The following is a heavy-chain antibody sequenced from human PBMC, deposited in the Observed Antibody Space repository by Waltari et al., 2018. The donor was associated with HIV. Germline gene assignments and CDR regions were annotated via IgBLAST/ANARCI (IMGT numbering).Heavy chain of an antibody. D-gene: IGHD3-10*01. Sequence: QVQLQESGPGLVKPSQPLSLTCTVSGGSISSGSYYWRWFRQPAGKGLEWIGRIYTSGSTNYNPSLKSRVTISVDTSKNQFSLKLSSVTAADTAVYYCARDRPYYYGSGSLRYFDYWGQGTLVTVSS. CDR1: GGSISSGSYY. CDR2: IYTSGST. V-gene: IGHV4-61*02. J-gene: IGHJ4*02. CDR3: ARDRPYYYGSGSLRYFDY.